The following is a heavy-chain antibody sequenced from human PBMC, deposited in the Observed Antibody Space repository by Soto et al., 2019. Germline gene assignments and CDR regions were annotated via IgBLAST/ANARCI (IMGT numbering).Heavy chain of an antibody. CDR3: AKDMVRKKAYYYYGMDV. D-gene: IGHD3-10*01. CDR1: GFTFSSYG. Sequence: QVQLVESGGGVVQPGRSLRLSCAASGFTFSSYGMHWVRQAPGKGLEWVAVISYDGSNKYYADSVKGRFTISRDNSKNTLYLQMNSLSAEDTAVYYCAKDMVRKKAYYYYGMDVWGQGTTVTVSS. V-gene: IGHV3-30*18. CDR2: ISYDGSNK. J-gene: IGHJ6*02.